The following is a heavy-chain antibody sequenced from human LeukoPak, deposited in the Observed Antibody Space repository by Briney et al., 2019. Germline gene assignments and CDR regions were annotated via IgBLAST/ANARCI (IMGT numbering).Heavy chain of an antibody. J-gene: IGHJ5*02. Sequence: PGEYLKISCNASGYSFTTYWIGWVRQVPGKGLEWMGIIYPGDSDTRYSPSFQGQVTISADKSINTAYLQWRSLKASDTAMYYCARSGVPGATTWFDPWGQGTLVTVSS. CDR1: GYSFTTYW. CDR3: ARSGVPGATTWFDP. D-gene: IGHD2-2*01. V-gene: IGHV5-51*01. CDR2: IYPGDSDT.